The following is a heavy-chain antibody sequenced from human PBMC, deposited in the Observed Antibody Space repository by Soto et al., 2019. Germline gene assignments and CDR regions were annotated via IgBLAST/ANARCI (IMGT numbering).Heavy chain of an antibody. CDR2: ITSSGDST. CDR1: GFPFSNFA. J-gene: IGHJ4*02. CDR3: TTGPFIAGDD. Sequence: EVQLLESGGGLVQPGGSLRLSCGASGFPFSNFAMSWVRQAPGKGLEWVSVITSSGDSTYFADSVKGRFTISRDNSKNTLYLQLNSLRAEDAATYYCTTGPFIAGDDWGQGTLVTVSS. D-gene: IGHD1-1*01. V-gene: IGHV3-23*01.